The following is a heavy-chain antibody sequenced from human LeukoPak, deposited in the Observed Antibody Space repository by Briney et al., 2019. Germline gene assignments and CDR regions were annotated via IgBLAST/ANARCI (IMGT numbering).Heavy chain of an antibody. CDR3: AREGVGFDP. D-gene: IGHD3-10*01. CDR2: ISSSSSTI. CDR1: GFTFSSYS. J-gene: IGHJ5*02. Sequence: GGSLRLSCAASGFTFSSYSMNWIRQAPGKGLEWVSYISSSSSTIYYADSVKGRFTISRDNAKDSLYLQMSSLRAEDTAVYYCAREGVGFDPWGQGTLVTVSS. V-gene: IGHV3-48*01.